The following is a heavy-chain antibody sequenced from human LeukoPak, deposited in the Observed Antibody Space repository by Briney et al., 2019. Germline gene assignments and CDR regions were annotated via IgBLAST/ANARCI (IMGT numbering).Heavy chain of an antibody. D-gene: IGHD3-10*01. CDR1: GGTFSSYA. Sequence: SVKVSCKASGGTFSSYAISWVRQAPGQGLEWMGRIIPILGIANYAQKFQGRVTITADKSTSTAYMELSSLRSEDTAVYYCARDGAFMVPGAFDIWGQGTMVTVSS. CDR2: IIPILGIA. J-gene: IGHJ3*02. CDR3: ARDGAFMVPGAFDI. V-gene: IGHV1-69*04.